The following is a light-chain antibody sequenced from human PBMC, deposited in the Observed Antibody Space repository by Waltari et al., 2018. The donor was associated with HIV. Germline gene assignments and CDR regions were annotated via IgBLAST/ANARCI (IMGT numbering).Light chain of an antibody. J-gene: IGKJ2*01. CDR2: GAS. Sequence: EIVLTQSPGTLSLSPGERATLSCRASQSVSSSYLAWYQQKPGQAPRLLIYGASSRATGIPDRFSGSGSGTEFTLTISSLQSEDFAVYYCQQYNNWPHTFGQGTKLEIK. V-gene: IGKV3-20*01. CDR3: QQYNNWPHT. CDR1: QSVSSSY.